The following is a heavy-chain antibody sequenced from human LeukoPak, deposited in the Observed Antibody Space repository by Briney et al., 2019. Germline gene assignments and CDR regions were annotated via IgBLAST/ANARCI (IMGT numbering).Heavy chain of an antibody. CDR1: GGSISSYY. V-gene: IGHV4-59*12. J-gene: IGHJ4*02. Sequence: PTATLSLTCTVSGGSISSYYWSWIRQPPGKGPEWIGYIYYSGSTNYNPSLKSRVTISVDRSKNQFSLKLSSLTAADTAVYYCARVVLRASRHFDYWGQGTLVPVSS. CDR2: IYYSGST. CDR3: ARVVLRASRHFDY. D-gene: IGHD6-6*01.